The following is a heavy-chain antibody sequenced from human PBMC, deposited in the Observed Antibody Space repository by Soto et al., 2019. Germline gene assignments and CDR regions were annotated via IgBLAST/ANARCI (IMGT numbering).Heavy chain of an antibody. CDR1: GGSISSGGYY. V-gene: IGHV4-31*03. CDR3: ARERYDILTGYPNYFDY. D-gene: IGHD3-9*01. CDR2: IYYSGST. Sequence: SETLSLTCTVSGGSISSGGYYWSWIRQHPGKGLEWIGYIYYSGSTYYNPSLKSRVTISVDTSKNQFSLKLSSVTAADTAVYYCARERYDILTGYPNYFDYWGQGTQVTVSS. J-gene: IGHJ4*02.